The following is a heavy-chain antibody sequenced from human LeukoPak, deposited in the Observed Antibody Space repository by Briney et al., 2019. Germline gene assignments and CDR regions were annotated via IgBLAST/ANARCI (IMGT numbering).Heavy chain of an antibody. Sequence: ASVKVSCKASGYTFTSYAMNWVRQAPGQGLEWMGWINTNTGNPTYAQGFTGRFVFSLDTSVSTAYLQISSLEAEDTAVYYCATSYYDSSGYYPRLMGYWGQGTLVTVSS. D-gene: IGHD3-22*01. CDR2: INTNTGNP. J-gene: IGHJ4*02. V-gene: IGHV7-4-1*02. CDR1: GYTFTSYA. CDR3: ATSYYDSSGYYPRLMGY.